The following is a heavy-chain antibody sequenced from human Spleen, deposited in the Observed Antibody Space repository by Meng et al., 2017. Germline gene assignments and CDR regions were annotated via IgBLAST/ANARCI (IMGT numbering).Heavy chain of an antibody. V-gene: IGHV3-33*01. CDR3: ARAWGQYCSGGSCYSEAYYYYYGMDV. Sequence: GGSLRLSCAASGFTFSSYGMHWVRQAPGKGLEWVAVIWYDGSNKYYADSVKGRFTISRDNSKNTLYLQMNSLRAEDTAVYYCARAWGQYCSGGSCYSEAYYYYYGMDVWGQGTTVTVSS. J-gene: IGHJ6*02. CDR1: GFTFSSYG. D-gene: IGHD2-15*01. CDR2: IWYDGSNK.